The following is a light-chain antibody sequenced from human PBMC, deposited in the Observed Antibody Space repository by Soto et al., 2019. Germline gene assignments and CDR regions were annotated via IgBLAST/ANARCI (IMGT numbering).Light chain of an antibody. CDR3: LQYGSSPFT. V-gene: IGKV3-20*01. CDR2: GAS. Sequence: EIVLTQYTGTLSLSPGERATLSCRASQSVTINYLAWYQQKPGQAHRLLIYGASTRATGIPDRFTGSGSGTDFTLTIGRLEPEDFAVYFCLQYGSSPFTFGPGTKVD. CDR1: QSVTINY. J-gene: IGKJ3*01.